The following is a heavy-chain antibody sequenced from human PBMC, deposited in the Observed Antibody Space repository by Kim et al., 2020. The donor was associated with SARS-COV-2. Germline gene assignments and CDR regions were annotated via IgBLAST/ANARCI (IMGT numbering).Heavy chain of an antibody. D-gene: IGHD6-13*01. J-gene: IGHJ4*02. Sequence: ASVKVSCKASGHTFTGYYMHWVRQAPGQGLEWMGWINPNSGGTNYAQKFQGRVTMTRDTSISTAYMELSRLRSDDTAVYYCARDLPPHSTAPLPGYSSSWDFDCWGQGTLVTVSS. CDR2: INPNSGGT. CDR1: GHTFTGYY. CDR3: ARDLPPHSTAPLPGYSSSWDFDC. V-gene: IGHV1-2*02.